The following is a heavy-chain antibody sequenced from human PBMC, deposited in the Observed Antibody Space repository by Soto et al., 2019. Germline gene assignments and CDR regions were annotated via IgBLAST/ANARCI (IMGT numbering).Heavy chain of an antibody. CDR3: VRDSRISGINRGLDY. V-gene: IGHV3-11*01. CDR1: GFIFSDYH. J-gene: IGHJ4*02. D-gene: IGHD1-20*01. Sequence: QVQLVDSGGGLVKPGGSLRLSCAASGFIFSDYHMTWIRQAPGKGLELVAYISSSGDTISYADSVQGRVTISRDNGKDSLFLQMSSLRADDSAVYYCVRDSRISGINRGLDYWGQGNLVTVSS. CDR2: ISSSGDTI.